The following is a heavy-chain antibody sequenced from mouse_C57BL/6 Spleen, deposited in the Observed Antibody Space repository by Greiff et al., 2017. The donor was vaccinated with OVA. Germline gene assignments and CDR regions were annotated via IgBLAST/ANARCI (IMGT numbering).Heavy chain of an antibody. D-gene: IGHD4-1*01. CDR3: ARRELFWYFDV. CDR2: INPSNGGT. Sequence: QVHVKQPGTELVKPGASVKLSCKASGYTFTSYWMHWVKQRPGQGLEWIGNINPSNGGTNYNEKFKSKATLTVDKSSSTAYMQLSSLTSEDSAVYYCARRELFWYFDVWGTGTTVTVSS. V-gene: IGHV1-53*01. J-gene: IGHJ1*03. CDR1: GYTFTSYW.